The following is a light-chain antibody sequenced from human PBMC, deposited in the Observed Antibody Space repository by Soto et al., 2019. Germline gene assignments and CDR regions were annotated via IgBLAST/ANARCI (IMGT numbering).Light chain of an antibody. CDR3: ASYASNTNLV. J-gene: IGLJ3*02. CDR1: SSDVGGYRY. CDR2: EVN. Sequence: QSALTQPASVSGSPGQSITISCSGTSSDVGGYRYVSWYQQHPGKAPKLIIYEVNNRPSGVSHRFSGSKSGNTASRTISELQAEDEAEYHCASYASNTNLVFGGGTKVTVL. V-gene: IGLV2-14*03.